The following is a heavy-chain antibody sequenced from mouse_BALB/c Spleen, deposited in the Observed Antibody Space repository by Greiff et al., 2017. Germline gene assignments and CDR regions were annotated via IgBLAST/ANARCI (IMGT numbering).Heavy chain of an antibody. CDR3: ARWDGDDDYFDY. D-gene: IGHD4-1*01. CDR2: INPSNGRT. Sequence: VQLQQSGAELVKPGASVKLSCKASGYTFTSYWMHWVKQRPGQGLEWIGEINPSNGRTNYNEKFKSKATLTVDKYSSTAYMQLSSLTSEDAAVYYYARWDGDDDYFDYWGQGTTLTVSS. J-gene: IGHJ2*01. CDR1: GYTFTSYW. V-gene: IGHV1S81*02.